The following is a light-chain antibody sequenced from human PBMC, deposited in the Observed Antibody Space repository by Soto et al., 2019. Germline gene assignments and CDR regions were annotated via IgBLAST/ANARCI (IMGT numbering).Light chain of an antibody. J-gene: IGLJ1*01. CDR3: SSYTSISIYV. V-gene: IGLV2-14*03. CDR2: DVS. Sequence: QSVLTQPASVSGSPGQSITISCTGTSSDVGGYDFVSWYQHHPGKAPRLMIYDVSHRPSGVSDRFSASKSGNTASLTISGLLAEDEADYYCSSYTSISIYVFGTGTKVTVL. CDR1: SSDVGGYDF.